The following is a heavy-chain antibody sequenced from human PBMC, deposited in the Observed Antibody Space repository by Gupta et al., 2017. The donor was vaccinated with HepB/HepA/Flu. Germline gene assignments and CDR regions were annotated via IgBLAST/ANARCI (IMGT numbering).Heavy chain of an antibody. CDR3: AKDMRGIAARPFFYYDGRDV. Sequence: EVQLVESGGGLVQPGRSLRLSCAASGFTFDAYAMHWVRQAPGKGLEWVSGISWNSGSIGYADSVKGRFTISRDNAKNSLYLQMNSLRAEDTALYYCAKDMRGIAARPFFYYDGRDVWGQGTKVTVSA. D-gene: IGHD6-6*01. CDR2: ISWNSGSI. CDR1: GFTFDAYA. J-gene: IGHJ6*01. V-gene: IGHV3-9*01.